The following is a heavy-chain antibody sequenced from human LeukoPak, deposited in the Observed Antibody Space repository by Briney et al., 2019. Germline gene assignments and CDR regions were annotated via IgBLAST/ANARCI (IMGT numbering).Heavy chain of an antibody. Sequence: ASVKVSCKVSGYTFTDYYMHWVQQAPGKGLEWMGRVDPGDGETIYAEKFQGRVTITADTSTDTAYMELSSLRSEDAAVYYCAVIEVGPIDYWGQGTLVTVSS. D-gene: IGHD2-21*01. J-gene: IGHJ4*02. CDR2: VDPGDGET. CDR3: AVIEVGPIDY. CDR1: GYTFTDYY. V-gene: IGHV1-69-2*01.